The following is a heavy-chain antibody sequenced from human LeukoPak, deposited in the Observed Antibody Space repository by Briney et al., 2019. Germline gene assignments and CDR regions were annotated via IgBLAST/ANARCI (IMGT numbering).Heavy chain of an antibody. CDR1: GGSISRDY. Sequence: TASETLSLTCTVSGGSISRDYWSWIRQPPGKGLEWIGYIYYTGSTNYNPSLKSRVTISVDTSKNQFSLKLSSVTAADTAVYYCARDRSAAGPSLPWGQGTMVTVSS. CDR2: IYYTGST. V-gene: IGHV4-59*01. CDR3: ARDRSAAGPSLP. D-gene: IGHD6-13*01. J-gene: IGHJ3*01.